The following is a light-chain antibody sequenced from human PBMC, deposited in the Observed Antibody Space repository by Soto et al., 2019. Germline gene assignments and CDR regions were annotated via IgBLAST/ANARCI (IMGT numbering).Light chain of an antibody. Sequence: PATRRLTQGERASLSCRTSQSVNRYFAWYQQKPGQAPGLLIYDSSNRATGIPARFSGSGSGTDITLIISRVEPDDSAFYYRQQRVDRGTFGRGTKVDIK. CDR1: QSVNRY. CDR2: DSS. CDR3: QQRVDRGT. J-gene: IGKJ4*01. V-gene: IGKV3-11*01.